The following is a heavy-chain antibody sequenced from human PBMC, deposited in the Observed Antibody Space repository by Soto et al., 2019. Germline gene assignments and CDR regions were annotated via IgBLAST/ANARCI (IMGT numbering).Heavy chain of an antibody. CDR1: GGTFSSYA. V-gene: IGHV1-69*13. J-gene: IGHJ6*02. Sequence: EASVKVSCKASGGTFSSYAISWVRQAPGQGLEWMGGIIPIFGTANYAQKFQGRVTITADESTSTAYMELSSLRSEDTAVYYCARVDGGGSSFYYGMDVWGQGTTVTVSS. D-gene: IGHD2-15*01. CDR3: ARVDGGGSSFYYGMDV. CDR2: IIPIFGTA.